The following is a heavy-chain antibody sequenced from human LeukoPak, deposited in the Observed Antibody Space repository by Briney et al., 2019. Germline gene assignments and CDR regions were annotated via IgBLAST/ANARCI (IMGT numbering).Heavy chain of an antibody. CDR3: ARDIRGYYYYYMDV. J-gene: IGHJ6*03. CDR1: GFTFSSYG. V-gene: IGHV3-30*02. D-gene: IGHD2-15*01. CDR2: IRYDGSNK. Sequence: GGSLRLSCAASGFTFSSYGMHWVRQAPGKGLEWVAFIRYDGSNKYYADSVKGRFTISRDNAKNTLYLQMNSLRAEDTAVYYCARDIRGYYYYYMDVWGKGTTVTVSS.